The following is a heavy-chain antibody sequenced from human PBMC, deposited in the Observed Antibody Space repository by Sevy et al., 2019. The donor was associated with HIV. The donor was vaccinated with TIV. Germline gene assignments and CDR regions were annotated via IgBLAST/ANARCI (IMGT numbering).Heavy chain of an antibody. CDR2: IGTAGDT. CDR3: ARGTRYSGSYYLGDDAFDV. D-gene: IGHD1-26*01. V-gene: IGHV3-13*01. CDR1: GFTFSRYD. Sequence: GGCLRLSCAASGFTFSRYDMHWVRQATGKGLEWVSSIGTAGDTYYPGSVKGRFTISRENAKKSLYLQMNSLRAGDTAVYYCARGTRYSGSYYLGDDAFDVWGQGTMVTVSS. J-gene: IGHJ3*01.